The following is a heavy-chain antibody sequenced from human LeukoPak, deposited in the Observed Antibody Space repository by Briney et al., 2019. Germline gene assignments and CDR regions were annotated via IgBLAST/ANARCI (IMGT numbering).Heavy chain of an antibody. CDR3: ARAVRYDFWSGYYTLDY. CDR2: IYHSGST. D-gene: IGHD3-3*01. Sequence: SETLSLTCTVSGYSISSGYYWGWIRQPPGKGLEWIGSIYHSGSTYYNPSLKSRVTISVDTSKNQFSLKLSSVTAADTAVYYCARAVRYDFWSGYYTLDYWGQGTLVTVSS. J-gene: IGHJ4*02. CDR1: GYSISSGYY. V-gene: IGHV4-38-2*02.